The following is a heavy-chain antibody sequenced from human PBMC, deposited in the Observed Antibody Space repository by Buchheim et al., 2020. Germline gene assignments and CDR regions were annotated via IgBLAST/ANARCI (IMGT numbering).Heavy chain of an antibody. D-gene: IGHD4-17*01. Sequence: QVKLVESGGGMVQPGRSLRVSCVGSGFMFSDYGMYWIRQAPGKGLEWVAVISHDGSEKYYADSVRGRFTISRENSENTLFLEMISLRADDTAVYYCAKEADYGDGESQNYFDSWGQGTL. V-gene: IGHV3-30*18. CDR3: AKEADYGDGESQNYFDS. CDR2: ISHDGSEK. J-gene: IGHJ4*02. CDR1: GFMFSDYG.